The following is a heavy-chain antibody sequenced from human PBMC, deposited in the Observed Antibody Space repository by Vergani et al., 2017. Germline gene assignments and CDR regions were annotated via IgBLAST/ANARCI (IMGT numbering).Heavy chain of an antibody. D-gene: IGHD3-16*01. CDR2: IVVGSGNT. CDR3: ARDTRGGEWSGGY. J-gene: IGHJ4*02. V-gene: IGHV1-58*02. Sequence: QMQLVQSGPEVKKPGTSVKVSCKASGFTFTSSAMQWVRQARGQRLEWIGWIVVGSGNTNYAQKFQGRVTMTRDTSISTAYMELNRLKSDDTAIYYCARDTRGGEWSGGYWGQGTLVTVSS. CDR1: GFTFTSSA.